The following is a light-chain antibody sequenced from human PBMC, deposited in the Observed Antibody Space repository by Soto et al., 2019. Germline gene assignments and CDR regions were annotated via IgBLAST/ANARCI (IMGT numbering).Light chain of an antibody. CDR1: SSDVGGYNS. Sequence: QSALTQPASVSGSPGQSITISCTGTSSDVGGYNSVSWYQQHPGKAPKLMIHDVSNRPSGVSNRFSGSKSGNTASLTISGLQAEDEADSYCSSYTSRSSHVFVRVTKHTDL. CDR3: SSYTSRSSHV. CDR2: DVS. J-gene: IGLJ1*01. V-gene: IGLV2-14*01.